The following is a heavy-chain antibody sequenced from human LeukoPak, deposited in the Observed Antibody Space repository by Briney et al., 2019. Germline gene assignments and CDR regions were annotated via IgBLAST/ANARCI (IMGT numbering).Heavy chain of an antibody. CDR2: MNPNSGNT. V-gene: IGHV1-8*03. Sequence: ASVKVSCKASGYTFTSYDINWVRQATGQGLEWMGWMNPNSGNTGYAQKFQGRATITRNTSISTAYMELSSLRSEDTAVYYCATGDYSSGWSLDYWGQGTLVTVSS. J-gene: IGHJ4*02. CDR1: GYTFTSYD. CDR3: ATGDYSSGWSLDY. D-gene: IGHD6-19*01.